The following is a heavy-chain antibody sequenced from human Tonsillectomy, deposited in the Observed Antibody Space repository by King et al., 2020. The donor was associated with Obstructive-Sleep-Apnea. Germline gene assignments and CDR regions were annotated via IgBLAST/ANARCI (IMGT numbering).Heavy chain of an antibody. J-gene: IGHJ6*02. CDR2: ILYDGSNI. CDR1: GFTFSTYG. D-gene: IGHD3-10*01. Sequence: VQLVESGGGVVQPGRSLRLPCAASGFTFSTYGMHWVRQAPGKGLEWVAVILYDGSNIYYGDSVKGRFSISRDNSKNTLYLQMNSLRAEDTAVYYCAKDPELWFGSMDVWGQGTTVTVSS. V-gene: IGHV3-30*18. CDR3: AKDPELWFGSMDV.